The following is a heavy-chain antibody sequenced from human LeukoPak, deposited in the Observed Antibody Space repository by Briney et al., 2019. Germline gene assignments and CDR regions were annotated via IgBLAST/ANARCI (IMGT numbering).Heavy chain of an antibody. CDR3: AGDRCLPTNFDY. V-gene: IGHV3-7*01. Sequence: GGPLRLSCAASGFTFRNYWMNWVRQAPGKGLEWVANTKPAGTAEYYADSVRGPFTTSRDNANNFLYLAMNSLRGEDSSVCYYAGDRCLPTNFDYWGQGTLVTVSS. CDR2: TKPAGTAE. J-gene: IGHJ4*02. CDR1: GFTFRNYW. D-gene: IGHD3-16*01.